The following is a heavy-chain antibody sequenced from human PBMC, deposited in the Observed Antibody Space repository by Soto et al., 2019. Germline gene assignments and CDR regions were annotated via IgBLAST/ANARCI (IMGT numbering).Heavy chain of an antibody. V-gene: IGHV1-18*01. CDR2: ISAYNGNT. J-gene: IGHJ6*02. D-gene: IGHD3-3*01. CDR1: GYTFTSYG. Sequence: GASVKVSFKASGYTFTSYGISWVRQAPGQRLEWMGWISAYNGNTNYAQKLQGRVTMTTDTSTSTAYMELRSLRSDDTAVYYCAREKSNYDFWSGPPGRYYYGMDVWGQGTTVTVSS. CDR3: AREKSNYDFWSGPPGRYYYGMDV.